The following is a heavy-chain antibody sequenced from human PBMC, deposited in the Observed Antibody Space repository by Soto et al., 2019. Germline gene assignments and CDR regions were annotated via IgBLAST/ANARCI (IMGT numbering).Heavy chain of an antibody. V-gene: IGHV3-30*03. CDR3: ARDYSSEWHGVDY. Sequence: PGGSLRLSCAASVFTFSSYRMHWVRQPPGKGLEWVAVISYDGSSKYSADSVKGRFTISRDNSKKTVYLQMNSLRVEDAAVYYCARDYSSEWHGVDYWGQGTLVTVSS. CDR1: VFTFSSYR. CDR2: ISYDGSSK. J-gene: IGHJ4*02. D-gene: IGHD6-19*01.